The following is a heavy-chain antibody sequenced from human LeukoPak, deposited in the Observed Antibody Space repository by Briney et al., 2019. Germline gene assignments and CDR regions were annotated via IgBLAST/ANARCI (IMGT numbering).Heavy chain of an antibody. D-gene: IGHD4-23*01. J-gene: IGHJ4*02. CDR1: GFTFSSYG. V-gene: IGHV3-30*02. Sequence: PGGSLRLSCAASGFTFSSYGMHWVRQAPGKGLEWVALIRYDGSNKYYADSVKGRFTISRDNSKNTLYLQMNSLRAEDTAVYYCAKDLYGGIVALDYWGQGTLVTVSS. CDR2: IRYDGSNK. CDR3: AKDLYGGIVALDY.